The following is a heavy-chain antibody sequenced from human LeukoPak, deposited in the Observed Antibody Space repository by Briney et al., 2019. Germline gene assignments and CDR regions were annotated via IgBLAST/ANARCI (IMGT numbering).Heavy chain of an antibody. V-gene: IGHV3-23*01. D-gene: IGHD5-18*01. Sequence: GGSLRLSCAASGFTFSSYAMSWVRQAPGKGLEWVSAISGSGGSTYYADSVKGRFTISRDNSKNTLYLQMNSLRAEDTAVYYCAKDQRGYSYGYEVDYWGQGTLVTVSS. J-gene: IGHJ4*02. CDR3: AKDQRGYSYGYEVDY. CDR2: ISGSGGST. CDR1: GFTFSSYA.